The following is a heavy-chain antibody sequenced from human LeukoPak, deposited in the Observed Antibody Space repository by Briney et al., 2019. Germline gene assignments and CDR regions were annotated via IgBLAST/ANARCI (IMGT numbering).Heavy chain of an antibody. CDR1: GGTFSSYA. J-gene: IGHJ4*02. V-gene: IGHV1-69*13. CDR3: AYSGSYSSYYFDY. D-gene: IGHD1-26*01. CDR2: IIPIFGTA. Sequence: SVKVSCKASGGTFSSYAISWVRQAPGQGLEWMGGIIPIFGTANYAQKFQGRVTITADESTSTAYMELSSLRSEDTAVYYCAYSGSYSSYYFDYWGQGTLVTVSS.